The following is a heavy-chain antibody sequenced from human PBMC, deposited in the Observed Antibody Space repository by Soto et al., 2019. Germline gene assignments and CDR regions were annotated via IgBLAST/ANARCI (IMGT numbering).Heavy chain of an antibody. V-gene: IGHV3-48*03. CDR1: GFTFSSYE. CDR2: ISSSGSTI. D-gene: IGHD2-15*01. Sequence: PGGSLRLSCAASGFTFSSYEMNWVRQAPGKGLEWVSYISSSGSTIYYADSVKGRFTISRDNAKNSLYLQMNSLRAEDTAVYYCATDIVVVRIGAFDIWGQGTMVTVSS. CDR3: ATDIVVVRIGAFDI. J-gene: IGHJ3*02.